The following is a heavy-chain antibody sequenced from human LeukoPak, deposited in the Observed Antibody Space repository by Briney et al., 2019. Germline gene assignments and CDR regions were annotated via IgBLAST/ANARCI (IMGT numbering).Heavy chain of an antibody. Sequence: SETLSLTCTVSGGSINTRDSYWAWIRQPPGKGLEWIGSIYYDGSTYYSPSLKSRVSMSVATSKNQFSLKLSSVTAADTAVYYCASGPALKFSGYGPFDYWGQGTLVTVSS. V-gene: IGHV4-39*01. J-gene: IGHJ4*02. D-gene: IGHD5-12*01. CDR3: ASGPALKFSGYGPFDY. CDR1: GGSINTRDSY. CDR2: IYYDGST.